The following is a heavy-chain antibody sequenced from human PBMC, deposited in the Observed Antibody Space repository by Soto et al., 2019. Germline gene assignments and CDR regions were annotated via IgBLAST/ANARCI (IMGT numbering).Heavy chain of an antibody. CDR2: IYYSGST. CDR3: ASMRGYCTNGVCPYYYYRMDV. D-gene: IGHD2-8*01. J-gene: IGHJ6*02. CDR1: GGSISSSSYY. V-gene: IGHV4-39*01. Sequence: PSETLSLTCTVSGGSISSSSYYWGWIRQPPGKGLEWIGSIYYSGSTYYNPSLKSRVTISVDTSKNQFSLKLSSVTAADTAVYYSASMRGYCTNGVCPYYYYRMDVWGQGNTVTVSS.